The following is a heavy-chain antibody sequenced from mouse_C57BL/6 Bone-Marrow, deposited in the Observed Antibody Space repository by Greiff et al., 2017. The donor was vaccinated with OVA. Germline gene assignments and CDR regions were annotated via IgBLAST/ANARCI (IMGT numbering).Heavy chain of an antibody. J-gene: IGHJ4*01. V-gene: IGHV1-85*01. CDR1: GYTFTSYD. CDR3: ARPLTGLYYYAMDY. Sequence: QVQLQQSGPELVKPGASVKLSCKASGYTFTSYDINWVQQRPGQGLEWIGWIYPRDGSTKYNEKFTGKATLTVDTSSSTAYMELHSLTSEDSAVYFCARPLTGLYYYAMDYWGQGTSVTVSS. D-gene: IGHD4-1*01. CDR2: IYPRDGST.